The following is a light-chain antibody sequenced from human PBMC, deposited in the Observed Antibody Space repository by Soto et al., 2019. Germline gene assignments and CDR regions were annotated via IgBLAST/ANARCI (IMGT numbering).Light chain of an antibody. Sequence: DVVMTQSPLSLPVSVGQPASISCRCSQSLVHSDGNTYLNRFHQRPGQSPSRLMYRVSHRGSGVPVRFSGGGSGTDFTLKITRVEAADVGVYFCMQGSPWPPTFGQGTNLEI. CDR3: MQGSPWPPT. CDR2: RVS. CDR1: QSLVHSDGNTY. V-gene: IGKV2-30*02. J-gene: IGKJ2*01.